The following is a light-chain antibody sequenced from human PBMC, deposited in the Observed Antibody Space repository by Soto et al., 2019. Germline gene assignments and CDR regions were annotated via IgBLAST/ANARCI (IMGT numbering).Light chain of an antibody. CDR3: QSYDSSLSAWV. CDR1: RSNIGGGYD. J-gene: IGLJ3*02. Sequence: QLVLTQPPSVSGAPGQTITISCTGSRSNIGGGYDVHWYQQLPGTAPQLLVYGNINRPSRVPDRFSGSKSDTSASLAITGLQAEDEADYYCQSYDSSLSAWVFGGGTKLTVL. V-gene: IGLV1-40*01. CDR2: GNI.